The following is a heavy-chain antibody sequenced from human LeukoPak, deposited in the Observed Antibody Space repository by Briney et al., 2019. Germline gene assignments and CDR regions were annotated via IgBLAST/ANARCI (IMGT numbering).Heavy chain of an antibody. CDR2: ISVYNGNT. CDR1: GYTFTSYG. D-gene: IGHD6-13*01. CDR3: AIQSRSSSYDY. Sequence: ASVKVSCKGSGYTFTSYGISWVRQAPGQGLEWMGWISVYNGNTNYAQKFQGRVTTTTDTSTSTAYMELRSLRSDDTAVYYCAIQSRSSSYDYWGQGTLVTVSS. V-gene: IGHV1-18*01. J-gene: IGHJ4*02.